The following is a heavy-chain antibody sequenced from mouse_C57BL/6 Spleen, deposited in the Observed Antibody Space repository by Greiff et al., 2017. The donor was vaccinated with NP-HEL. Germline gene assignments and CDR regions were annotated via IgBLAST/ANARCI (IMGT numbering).Heavy chain of an antibody. CDR2: IDPETGGT. Sequence: QVQLQQSGAELVRPGASVTLSCKASGYTFTDYEMHWVKQTPVHGLEWIGAIDPETGGTAYNQKFKGKAILTADKSSSTAYMELRSLTSEDSAVYYCTRSHYSNHKFAYWGQGTLVTVSA. D-gene: IGHD2-5*01. V-gene: IGHV1-15*01. CDR3: TRSHYSNHKFAY. CDR1: GYTFTDYE. J-gene: IGHJ3*01.